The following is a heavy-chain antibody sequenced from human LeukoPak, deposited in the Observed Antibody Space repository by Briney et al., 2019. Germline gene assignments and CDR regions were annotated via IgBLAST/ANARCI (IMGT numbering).Heavy chain of an antibody. CDR1: GGAISGDY. Sequence: PSDTLSLTCTVSGGAISGDYWSWIRQPPAKGLEWIAYIYYSGSTNYNPSLKNRVTISVDTSKNQFSLKLSSVTAADTAVYYCARDRGSLGGFDYWGQGTLVTVSS. CDR3: ARDRGSLGGFDY. V-gene: IGHV4-59*01. D-gene: IGHD3-16*01. CDR2: IYYSGST. J-gene: IGHJ4*02.